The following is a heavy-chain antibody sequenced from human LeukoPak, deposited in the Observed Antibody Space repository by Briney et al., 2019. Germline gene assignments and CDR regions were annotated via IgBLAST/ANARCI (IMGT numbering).Heavy chain of an antibody. CDR2: INANSGGT. CDR1: GYTFTSYD. D-gene: IGHD6-6*01. Sequence: ASVTVSCKASGYTFTSYDISWLRQAPGQGLEWMGWINANSGGTNYAQKFQGRVTMTRDTSVSTAYMELSRLRYDDTAVYYCARYLAAPYDAFDIWGQGTMVTVSS. CDR3: ARYLAAPYDAFDI. J-gene: IGHJ3*02. V-gene: IGHV1-2*02.